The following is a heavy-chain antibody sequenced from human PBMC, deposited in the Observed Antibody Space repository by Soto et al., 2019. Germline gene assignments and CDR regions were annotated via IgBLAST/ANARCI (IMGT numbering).Heavy chain of an antibody. CDR2: VSDGGDTT. Sequence: GGSLRLSCAASRFTFSDYAMTWVRQAPGKGLEWVSVVSDGGDTTYYAASVRGRFTISRDNSKDTVYLQMNSLRAEDTAVYYCAKVVIYGDHRAGAFDIWGRGTMVPVSS. J-gene: IGHJ3*02. D-gene: IGHD4-17*01. CDR1: RFTFSDYA. CDR3: AKVVIYGDHRAGAFDI. V-gene: IGHV3-23*01.